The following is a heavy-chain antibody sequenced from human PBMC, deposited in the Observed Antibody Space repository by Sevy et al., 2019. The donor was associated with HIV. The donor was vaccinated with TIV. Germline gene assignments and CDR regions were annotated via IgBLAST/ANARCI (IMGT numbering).Heavy chain of an antibody. CDR3: AKPNTYYLDDRDREGDAFDL. V-gene: IGHV3-30*18. Sequence: GGSLRLSCAASGFTFSSYGIHWVRQTPGKGLEWVSFISSDGNDKYYADSVKGRFSISRENSKKTVNLQVDGLRPEDTAVYFCAKPNTYYLDDRDREGDAFDLWGQGTMVTVSS. D-gene: IGHD3-22*01. CDR2: ISSDGNDK. J-gene: IGHJ3*01. CDR1: GFTFSSYG.